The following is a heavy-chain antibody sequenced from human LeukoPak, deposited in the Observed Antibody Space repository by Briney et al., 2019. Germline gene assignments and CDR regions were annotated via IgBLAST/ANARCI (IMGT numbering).Heavy chain of an antibody. Sequence: GGSLRLSCAASGFTFSNAWMSWVRQPPGKGLEWVGRIKSRTDGGTPDYAAPVKGRFTISGDDSKNTLYLQMNSLKTEDTGVYFCTAAKQLLFNYYYSMDVWGQGTTVTVSS. V-gene: IGHV3-15*01. D-gene: IGHD2-21*01. CDR3: TAAKQLLFNYYYSMDV. CDR2: IKSRTDGGTP. J-gene: IGHJ6*02. CDR1: GFTFSNAW.